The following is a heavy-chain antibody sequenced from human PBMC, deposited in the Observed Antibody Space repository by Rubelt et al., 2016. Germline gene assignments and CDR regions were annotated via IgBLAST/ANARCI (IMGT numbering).Heavy chain of an antibody. Sequence: QVQLQQWGAGLFRPSQTLSLTCGVYGGSFSGYYWSWIRQPPGKGLEWIGEINHSGSTTYNPSLKSRFTIAVDTSKNQFSLKLSYVTAADTAVYYCAADFLGAAGTGDWGQGTLVTVSS. CDR3: AADFLGAAGTGD. CDR1: GGSFSGYY. CDR2: INHSGST. J-gene: IGHJ4*02. D-gene: IGHD6-13*01. V-gene: IGHV4-34*01.